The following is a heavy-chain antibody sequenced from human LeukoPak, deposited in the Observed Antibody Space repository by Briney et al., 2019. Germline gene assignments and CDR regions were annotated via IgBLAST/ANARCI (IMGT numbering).Heavy chain of an antibody. D-gene: IGHD6-6*01. CDR3: ARDAGMAGRPPGNWFDP. V-gene: IGHV3-30*03. CDR2: ISYDGSNK. CDR1: GFTVSSNY. Sequence: PGGSLRLSCAASGFTVSSNYMSWVRQAPGKGLEWVAVISYDGSNKYYADSVKGRFTISRDNSKNTLYLQMNSLRAEDTAVYYCARDAGMAGRPPGNWFDPWGQGTLVTVSS. J-gene: IGHJ5*02.